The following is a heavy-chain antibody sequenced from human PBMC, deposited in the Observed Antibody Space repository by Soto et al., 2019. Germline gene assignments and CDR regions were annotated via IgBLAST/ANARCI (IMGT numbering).Heavy chain of an antibody. Sequence: GGSLRLSCVVSGFTFSDYSMNWVRQAPGKGLEWVSYMSSSGNTIYYADSVKGRFTISRDNARNSLYLQLNSLRAEDTAVYFCARGLGSCSGASCYLFDHWGQGTLVTVSS. V-gene: IGHV3-48*01. D-gene: IGHD2-15*01. CDR1: GFTFSDYS. CDR3: ARGLGSCSGASCYLFDH. J-gene: IGHJ4*02. CDR2: MSSSGNTI.